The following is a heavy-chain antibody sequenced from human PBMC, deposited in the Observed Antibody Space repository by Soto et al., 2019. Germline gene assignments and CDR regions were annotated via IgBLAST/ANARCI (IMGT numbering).Heavy chain of an antibody. Sequence: QVQLVESGGGLVQPGGSLRLSCAASGFTFSDYYMSWIRQAPGKGLEWVSYISSSSSYTNYADSVKGRFTISRDNAKNSLYLQMNSLRAEDTAVYYCARLIDCTNGVCSYDMDVWGQGTTVTVSS. CDR2: ISSSSSYT. J-gene: IGHJ6*02. CDR3: ARLIDCTNGVCSYDMDV. D-gene: IGHD2-8*01. V-gene: IGHV3-11*06. CDR1: GFTFSDYY.